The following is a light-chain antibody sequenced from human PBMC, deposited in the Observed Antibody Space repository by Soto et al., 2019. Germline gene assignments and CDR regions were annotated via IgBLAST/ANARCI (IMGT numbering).Light chain of an antibody. CDR1: QTIGTE. Sequence: EIVLTQSPATLSLSPGERATLSCRASQTIGTELGWYQQKPGQAPRLLIYDASGRATGIPARFSGSVSVTDFTLNISSLEPEDFAVYYCQQRSTCPITFGGGTKVEIK. J-gene: IGKJ4*01. CDR3: QQRSTCPIT. V-gene: IGKV3-11*01. CDR2: DAS.